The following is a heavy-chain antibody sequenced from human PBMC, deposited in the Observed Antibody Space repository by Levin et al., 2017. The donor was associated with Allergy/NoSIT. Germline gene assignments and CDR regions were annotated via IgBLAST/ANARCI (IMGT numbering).Heavy chain of an antibody. CDR2: IYYSGST. CDR1: GGSISSSSYY. D-gene: IGHD5-12*01. Sequence: SETLSLTCTVSGGSISSSSYYWGWIRQPPGKGLEWIGSIYYSGSTYYNPSLKSRVTISVDTSKNQFSLKLSSVTAADTAVYYCAGEIVATIKPRFDYWGQGTLVTVSS. J-gene: IGHJ4*02. V-gene: IGHV4-39*07. CDR3: AGEIVATIKPRFDY.